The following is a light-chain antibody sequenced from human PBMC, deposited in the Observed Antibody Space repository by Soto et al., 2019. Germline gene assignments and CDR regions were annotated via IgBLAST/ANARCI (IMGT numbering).Light chain of an antibody. V-gene: IGKV1-33*01. Sequence: DIQMTQSPSSLSASVGDSVTITCQARQDIRNYLNWYQQKPGKAPKLLIYVASNLETGVPSRFSGSGSVTHFTFTISSLQPEDIATYYCQQTFTTPPTFGHWTKLEIK. CDR3: QQTFTTPPT. CDR2: VAS. J-gene: IGKJ2*01. CDR1: QDIRNY.